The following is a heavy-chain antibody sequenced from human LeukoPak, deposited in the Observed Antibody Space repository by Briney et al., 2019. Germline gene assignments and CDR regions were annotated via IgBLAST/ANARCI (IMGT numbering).Heavy chain of an antibody. CDR1: GFTVSSNY. V-gene: IGHV3-53*01. D-gene: IGHD6-25*01. Sequence: PGGSLRLSCAASGFTVSSNYMSWVRQAPGKGLEWVSVIYSGGSTYYADSVKGRFTISRDNSKNTLYLQMNSLRAEDTAVYYCARLDIAADYYYGMDVWGQGTTVTVSS. CDR3: ARLDIAADYYYGMDV. CDR2: IYSGGST. J-gene: IGHJ6*02.